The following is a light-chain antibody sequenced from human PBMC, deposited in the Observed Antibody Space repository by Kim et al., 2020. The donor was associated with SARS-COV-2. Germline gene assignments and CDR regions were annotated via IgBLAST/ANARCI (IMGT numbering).Light chain of an antibody. Sequence: SASVGDRVTITCRASQGVSSGLVWYQQKPGKAPNLLIYGASTLQSGVPSRFSGSGSGTDFTLTINNLQPEDFATYYCQQTDSFPHTFGQGTKLEIK. V-gene: IGKV1-12*01. CDR2: GAS. J-gene: IGKJ2*01. CDR3: QQTDSFPHT. CDR1: QGVSSG.